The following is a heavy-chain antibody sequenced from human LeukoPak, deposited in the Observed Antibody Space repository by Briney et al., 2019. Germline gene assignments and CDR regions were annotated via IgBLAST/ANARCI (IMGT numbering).Heavy chain of an antibody. CDR1: GGSLSTYY. CDR3: ARHGYGSGSYYDPDDAFDI. CDR2: IYYRGST. J-gene: IGHJ3*02. D-gene: IGHD3-10*01. V-gene: IGHV4-59*08. Sequence: SETLSLTCTVSGGSLSTYYWSWIRQPQGKGLEWIGYIYYRGSTTYNPSLKSRVTISVDTSKNQFSLRLSSVTAADTAVYYCARHGYGSGSYYDPDDAFDIWGQGTMVTVSS.